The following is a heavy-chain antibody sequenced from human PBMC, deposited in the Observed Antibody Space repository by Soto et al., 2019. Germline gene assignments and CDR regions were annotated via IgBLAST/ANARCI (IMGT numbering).Heavy chain of an antibody. CDR2: MNPNSGNT. D-gene: IGHD2-15*01. Sequence: GASVKVSCKASGYTFTSYDINWVRQATGQGLEWMGWMNPNSGNTGYAQKFQGRVTMTRNTSISTAYMELSSLRSEDTAVYYCARSGYCSGGSCSGKRSWFDPWGEGTMVTV. CDR3: ARSGYCSGGSCSGKRSWFDP. V-gene: IGHV1-8*01. J-gene: IGHJ5*02. CDR1: GYTFTSYD.